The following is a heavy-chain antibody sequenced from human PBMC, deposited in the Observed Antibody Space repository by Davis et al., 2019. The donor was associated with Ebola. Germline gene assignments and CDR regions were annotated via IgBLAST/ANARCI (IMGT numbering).Heavy chain of an antibody. D-gene: IGHD3-16*01. CDR2: IWYDGSNK. J-gene: IGHJ6*02. Sequence: GESLKIPCAASGFTFSSYGMHWVRQAPGKGLEWVAVIWYDGSNKYYADSVKGRFTISRDNSKNTLYLQMNSLRAEDTAVYYCAREGAGMDVWGQGTTVTVSS. CDR1: GFTFSSYG. V-gene: IGHV3-33*01. CDR3: AREGAGMDV.